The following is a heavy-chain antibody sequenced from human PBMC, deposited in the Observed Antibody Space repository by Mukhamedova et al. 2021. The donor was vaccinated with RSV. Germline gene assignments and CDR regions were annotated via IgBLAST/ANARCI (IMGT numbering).Heavy chain of an antibody. CDR2: ISYDGSYK. J-gene: IGHJ6*03. D-gene: IGHD5-12*01. CDR3: AKVRDSGYDSDYFYYMDV. Sequence: GKGLDWVAYISYDGSYKYYVDSVKGRFTISRDNSKNTQYLQVNSLRAEDTAVYYCAKVRDSGYDSDYFYYMDVWGKGTTVTVSS. V-gene: IGHV3-30*18.